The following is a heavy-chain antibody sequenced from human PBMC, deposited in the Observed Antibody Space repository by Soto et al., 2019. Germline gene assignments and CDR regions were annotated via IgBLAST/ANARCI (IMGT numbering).Heavy chain of an antibody. V-gene: IGHV5-51*03. CDR3: AIQGHCTNGVCHPYYFDY. D-gene: IGHD2-8*01. Sequence: EVQLVQSGAEVKKPGESLKISCKGSGYSFTSYWIGWVRQMPGKGLEWMGIIYPGDSDTRYSPSFQGQVTISADKSISTAYLQWSSLKASDTAMYYCAIQGHCTNGVCHPYYFDYWGQGTLVTVSS. CDR1: GYSFTSYW. CDR2: IYPGDSDT. J-gene: IGHJ4*02.